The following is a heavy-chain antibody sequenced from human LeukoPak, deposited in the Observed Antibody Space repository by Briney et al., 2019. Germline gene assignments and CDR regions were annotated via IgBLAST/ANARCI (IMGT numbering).Heavy chain of an antibody. CDR3: ARSHAFVVADAFDN. Sequence: GGSLRLSYAASGFTVTNSFMTSVRQAPGKGLEWVSIIYSGGTTYYADSVRGRFTISRETSKNTLYLQMDNLRAEDPAVYYFARSHAFVVADAFDNWGQGTIVTVSS. D-gene: IGHD2-15*01. CDR1: GFTVTNSF. V-gene: IGHV3-53*01. CDR2: IYSGGTT. J-gene: IGHJ3*02.